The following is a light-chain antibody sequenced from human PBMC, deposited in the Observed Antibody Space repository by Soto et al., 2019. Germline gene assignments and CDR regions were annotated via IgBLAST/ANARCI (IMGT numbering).Light chain of an antibody. CDR2: DIN. V-gene: IGLV2-14*01. Sequence: QSVLTQPASVSGSPGQSITISCTGTSSDVGGYNYVSWYQQRPDRAPKLMIYDINTRPSGVSNRFSGSKSGNTASLTISGLQAEDEADYYCSSNTSSITYVFGTGTKVPVL. CDR3: SSNTSSITYV. J-gene: IGLJ1*01. CDR1: SSDVGGYNY.